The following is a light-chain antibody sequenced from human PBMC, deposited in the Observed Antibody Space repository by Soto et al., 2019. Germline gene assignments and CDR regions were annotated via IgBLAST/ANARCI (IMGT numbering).Light chain of an antibody. J-gene: IGKJ5*01. Sequence: EIVMTQSPHTLSVSPGERATLSCRASQSISTSLAWYQQRPGQAPRLLMSAVSTRAPGIPARFSGSGSGTELTLTISSLQSEDFAIYYCKQYYTSPPRLTFGQGTRLEI. V-gene: IGKV3-15*01. CDR1: QSISTS. CDR3: KQYYTSPPRLT. CDR2: AVS.